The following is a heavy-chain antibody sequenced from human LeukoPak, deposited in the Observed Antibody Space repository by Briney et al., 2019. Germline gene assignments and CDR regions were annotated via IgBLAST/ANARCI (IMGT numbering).Heavy chain of an antibody. CDR2: IYYSGST. V-gene: IGHV4-39*07. D-gene: IGHD3-22*01. CDR1: GGSISSSSYY. J-gene: IGHJ3*02. CDR3: ARGPYYFDSSGAFDI. Sequence: PSETLSLTCTVSGGSISSSSYYWGWIRQPPGKGLEWIGSIYYSGSTNYNPSLKSRVTISVDTSKNQFSLKLSSVTAADSAVFYCARGPYYFDSSGAFDIWGQGTMVTVSS.